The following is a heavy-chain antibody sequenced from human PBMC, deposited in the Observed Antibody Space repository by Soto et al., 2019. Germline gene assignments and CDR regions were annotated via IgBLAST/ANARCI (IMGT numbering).Heavy chain of an antibody. Sequence: GGSLRLSFAASGFTFSSYGMHWVRQAPGKGLEWVAVISYDGSNKYYADSVKGRFTISRDNSKNTLYLQMNSLRAEDTAVYYCAKEVGTFNYYYYGMDVWGQGTTVTVSS. V-gene: IGHV3-30*18. J-gene: IGHJ6*02. D-gene: IGHD3-10*01. CDR1: GFTFSSYG. CDR3: AKEVGTFNYYYYGMDV. CDR2: ISYDGSNK.